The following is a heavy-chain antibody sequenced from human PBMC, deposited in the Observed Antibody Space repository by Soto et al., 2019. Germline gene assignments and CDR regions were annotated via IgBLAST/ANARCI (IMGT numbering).Heavy chain of an antibody. D-gene: IGHD5-18*01. CDR1: GDSINNYF. J-gene: IGHJ6*02. CDR3: ARARQGDTGRGLDV. CDR2: ISYSGST. Sequence: PSETLSLTSTISGDSINNYFWNWIRQTPGKGLEWIGYISYSGSTSYNPSLQSRVTISSDTSKNHFSLKLSSVTAADTAVYYCARARQGDTGRGLDVWGQGTTVTVSS. V-gene: IGHV4-59*01.